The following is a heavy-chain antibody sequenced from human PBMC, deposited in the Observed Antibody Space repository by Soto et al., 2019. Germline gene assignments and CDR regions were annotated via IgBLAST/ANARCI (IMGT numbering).Heavy chain of an antibody. CDR2: ISCDGSNT. CDR3: ANYGDKTGGLDY. CDR1: GFTFSSYG. V-gene: IGHV3-30*18. J-gene: IGHJ4*02. Sequence: GGSLRLSCAASGFTFSSYGMHWVRQAPGKGLEWVAVISCDGSNTYYADSVKGRFTISRDNSKNTLYLQMNSLRAEDTAVYYCANYGDKTGGLDYWGQGTLVTVSS. D-gene: IGHD4-17*01.